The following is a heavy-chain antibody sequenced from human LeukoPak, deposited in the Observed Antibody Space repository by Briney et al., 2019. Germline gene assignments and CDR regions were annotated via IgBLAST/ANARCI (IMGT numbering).Heavy chain of an antibody. CDR2: IRSKAYGGTT. Sequence: PGRSLRLSCTASGFTFGDYAMSWVRQAPGKGLEWVGFIRSKAYGGTTEYAASVKGRFTISRDDSKSIAYLQMNSLKTEDTAVYYCTRDGAVLRFLEWLTKFDYWGQGTLVTVSS. V-gene: IGHV3-49*04. J-gene: IGHJ4*02. CDR3: TRDGAVLRFLEWLTKFDY. CDR1: GFTFGDYA. D-gene: IGHD3-3*01.